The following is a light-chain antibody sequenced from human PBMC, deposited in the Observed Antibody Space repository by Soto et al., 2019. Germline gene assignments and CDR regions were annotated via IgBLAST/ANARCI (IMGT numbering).Light chain of an antibody. CDR3: QQYGSYVFT. CDR1: QSVTSSY. J-gene: IGKJ2*01. Sequence: EIVMTQSPATLSVSPGERATLSCRASQSVTSSYLAWFQQKPGQPPRLLIYGASRRATGTPDRFSGSGSGTDFTLTISRLEPEDSAVYFCQQYGSYVFTFGQGTKLEIK. V-gene: IGKV3-20*01. CDR2: GAS.